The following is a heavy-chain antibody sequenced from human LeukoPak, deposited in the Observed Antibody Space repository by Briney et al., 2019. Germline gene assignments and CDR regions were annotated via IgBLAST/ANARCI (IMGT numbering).Heavy chain of an antibody. CDR1: GFTFNNYG. D-gene: IGHD1-7*01. CDR3: AKGGTGTTVRYFDY. CDR2: VSTSGDDG. V-gene: IGHV3-23*01. Sequence: GGSLRLSCAASGFTFNNYGMNWVRQAPGKGLEWVSVVSTSGDDGYYADSVQGRFTISRDNSKNSLYLQMNSLRAEDTAVYYCAKGGTGTTVRYFDYWGQGTLVTVSS. J-gene: IGHJ4*02.